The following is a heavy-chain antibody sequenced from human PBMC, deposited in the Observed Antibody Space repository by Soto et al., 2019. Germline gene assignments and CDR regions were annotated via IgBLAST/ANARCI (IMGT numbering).Heavy chain of an antibody. CDR3: VRGRHPPYYFDS. CDR1: GFIFSNYG. Sequence: QVQLVESGGGVVQPGRSLRLSCAASGFIFSNYGMHWVRQAPGKGLEWVAILWFDASNKYYADSVKGRFTISRDNSKNTLYLQMNSLRVEDTAVYYCVRGRHPPYYFDSWGQGTLVTVSS. V-gene: IGHV3-33*01. J-gene: IGHJ4*02. CDR2: LWFDASNK.